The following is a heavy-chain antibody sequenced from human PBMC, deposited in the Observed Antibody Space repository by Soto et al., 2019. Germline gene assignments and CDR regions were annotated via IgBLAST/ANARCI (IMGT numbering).Heavy chain of an antibody. J-gene: IGHJ5*02. D-gene: IGHD6-6*01. CDR2: IYYSGNT. CDR1: GGSISSYY. CDR3: ARAEYSSSSSGLDP. V-gene: IGHV4-59*01. Sequence: SETLSLTCTVSGGSISSYYWSWIRQPPGKGLEWIGYIYYSGNTNYNPSLKSRVTISVDTSKNQFSLKLSSVTAADTAVYYCARAEYSSSSSGLDPWGQGTLVTVSS.